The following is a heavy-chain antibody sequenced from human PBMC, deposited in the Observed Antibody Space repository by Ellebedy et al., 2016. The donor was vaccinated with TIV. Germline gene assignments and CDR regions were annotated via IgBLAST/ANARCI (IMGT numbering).Heavy chain of an antibody. Sequence: SLKISCAASGFTFDDYAMHWVRQAPGKGLEWVSGISWNSGSIGYADSVKGRFTISRDNAKNSLYLQMNSLTAEDTAVYYCARDLGHSGYDLLDPWGQGTLVTVSS. V-gene: IGHV3-9*01. J-gene: IGHJ5*02. CDR1: GFTFDDYA. D-gene: IGHD5-12*01. CDR2: ISWNSGSI. CDR3: ARDLGHSGYDLLDP.